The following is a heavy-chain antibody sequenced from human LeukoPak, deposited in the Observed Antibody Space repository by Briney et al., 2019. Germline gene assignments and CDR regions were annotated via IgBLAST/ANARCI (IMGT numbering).Heavy chain of an antibody. CDR2: IYYSGST. CDR1: GGSINTYY. Sequence: SETLSLPCTVSGGSINTYYWSWIRHPPGKGLEWIGNIYYSGSTNYNPSLMSRVTISVDPSKNEFSLRLNSVTAADTAVYYCARAGSVAGTHWFDPWGQGTLVTVSS. V-gene: IGHV4-59*08. CDR3: ARAGSVAGTHWFDP. J-gene: IGHJ5*02. D-gene: IGHD6-19*01.